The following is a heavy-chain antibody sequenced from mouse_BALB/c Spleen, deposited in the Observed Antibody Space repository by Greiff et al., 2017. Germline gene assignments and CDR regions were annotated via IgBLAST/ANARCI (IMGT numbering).Heavy chain of an antibody. J-gene: IGHJ4*01. CDR2: ISSGGSYT. V-gene: IGHV5-6*01. CDR3: ARHRGNPSKAMDY. CDR1: GFTFSSYG. D-gene: IGHD2-1*01. Sequence: EVKLVESGGDLVKPGGSLKLSCAASGFTFSSYGMSWVRQTPDKRLEWVATISSGGSYTYYPDSVKGRFTISRDNAKNTLYLQMSSLKSEDTAMYYCARHRGNPSKAMDYWGQGTSVTVSS.